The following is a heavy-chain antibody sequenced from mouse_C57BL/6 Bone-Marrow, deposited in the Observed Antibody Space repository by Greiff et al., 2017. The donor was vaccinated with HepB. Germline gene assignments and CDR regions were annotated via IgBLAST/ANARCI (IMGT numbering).Heavy chain of an antibody. CDR1: GYTFTSYW. CDR2: IDPSDSYT. J-gene: IGHJ4*01. Sequence: QVQLQQPGAELVRPGTSVKLSCKASGYTFTSYWMHWVKQRPGQGLEWIGVIDPSDSYTNYNQKLKGKATLTVDTSSSTAYMQLSSLTSEDSAVYYCARSRYYGSSYGYYAMDYWGQGTSVTVSS. V-gene: IGHV1-59*01. D-gene: IGHD1-1*01. CDR3: ARSRYYGSSYGYYAMDY.